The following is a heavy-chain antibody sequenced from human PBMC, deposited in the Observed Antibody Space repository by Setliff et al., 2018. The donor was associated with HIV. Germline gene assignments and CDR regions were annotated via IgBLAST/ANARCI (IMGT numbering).Heavy chain of an antibody. V-gene: IGHV4-39*01. CDR3: ARHDDDGGYNNWFDP. CDR1: GVSIGSSRLY. CDR2: IYYSGRT. Sequence: SETLSLTCTVSGVSIGSSRLYWGWIRQPPGKGLEWVASIYYSGRTYYNPSPSLKDRLTISVDTSKDQFSLNLTSVTAADTAVYYCARHDDDGGYNNWFDPWGQGALVTVSS. J-gene: IGHJ5*02. D-gene: IGHD3-22*01.